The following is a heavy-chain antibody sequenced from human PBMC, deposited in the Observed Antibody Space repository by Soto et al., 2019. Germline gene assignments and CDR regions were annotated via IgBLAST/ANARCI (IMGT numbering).Heavy chain of an antibody. CDR2: ITAYNGDT. V-gene: IGHV1-18*01. CDR1: GYPFTIYG. J-gene: IGHJ4*02. Sequence: QVQLVQSGPEVKKPGASVKVSCKASGYPFTIYGISWVRQAPGQGLEWMGWITAYNGDTKNAKKFQGRVTMTTDTSTSTAYMELRSLRSDDTAVYYCARGGQYRYFDYWGQGTLVTVSS. CDR3: ARGGQYRYFDY. D-gene: IGHD2-2*02.